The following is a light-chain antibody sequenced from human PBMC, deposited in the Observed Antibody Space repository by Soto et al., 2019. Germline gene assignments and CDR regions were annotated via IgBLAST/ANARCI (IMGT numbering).Light chain of an antibody. V-gene: IGLV2-14*01. CDR3: SSFTTRSTVV. CDR2: EVS. J-gene: IGLJ2*01. CDR1: SSDVGGYNY. Sequence: QSVLTQPASVSGSPGQSITISSTGTSSDVGGYNYVSWYQQHPGKAPKLMIYEVSNRPSGVSNRFSGSKSGNTASLTISGLQPEDEADYYCSSFTTRSTVVFGGGTKLTVL.